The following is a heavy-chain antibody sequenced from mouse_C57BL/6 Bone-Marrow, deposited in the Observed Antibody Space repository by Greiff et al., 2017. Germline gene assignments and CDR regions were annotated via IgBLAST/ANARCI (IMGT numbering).Heavy chain of an antibody. Sequence: VQLQQSGAELVRPGASVKLSCTASGFNIKDDYMHWVKQRPEQGLEWIGWIDPENGDTEYASKFQGKATITADTSSNTAYLQLSSLTSEDTAVYYCTTEFFDYWGQRTTLTVSS. V-gene: IGHV14-4*01. CDR3: TTEFFDY. CDR1: GFNIKDDY. CDR2: IDPENGDT. J-gene: IGHJ2*01.